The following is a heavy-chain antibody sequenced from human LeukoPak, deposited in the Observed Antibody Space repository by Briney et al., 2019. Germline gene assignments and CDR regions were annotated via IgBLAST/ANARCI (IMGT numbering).Heavy chain of an antibody. CDR3: ASQLWDGGS. D-gene: IGHD4-23*01. J-gene: IGHJ4*02. V-gene: IGHV3-7*03. Sequence: GGSLRLSRAASGFTFSSYWMSWVRQAPGKGPEWVANIKQDGSEKYYVDSVKGRFTISRDNAKNSLYLQMNNLRVEDTAVYYCASQLWDGGSWGQGTRVTVSS. CDR1: GFTFSSYW. CDR2: IKQDGSEK.